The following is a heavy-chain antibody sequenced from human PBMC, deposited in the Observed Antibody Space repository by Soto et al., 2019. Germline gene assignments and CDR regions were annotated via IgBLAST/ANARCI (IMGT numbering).Heavy chain of an antibody. J-gene: IGHJ5*02. CDR1: GFTFSEYS. CDR2: ISSDGDIT. CDR3: VKVSTFYDILTGYYSTNFFDP. D-gene: IGHD3-9*01. Sequence: GGSLRLSCSASGFTFSEYSMHWVRQAPGKGLQYVSTISSDGDITYYADSVKGRFTISRDNSKNTLYLQMNSLRPEDTAVYYCVKVSTFYDILTGYYSTNFFDPWGQRTLVTVSS. V-gene: IGHV3-64D*06.